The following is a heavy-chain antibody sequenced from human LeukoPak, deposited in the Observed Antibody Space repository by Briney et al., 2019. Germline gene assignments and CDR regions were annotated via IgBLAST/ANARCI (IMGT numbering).Heavy chain of an antibody. CDR2: ISAESGNT. Sequence: ASVKVSCKASGYRFSDYAISWVRQAPGQGPEWMGWISAESGNTESAQNFQGRVTMTTDTSTSAAFLELRSLRSDGTAVYYCARPRRSHYFDYWGQGTLVTVSS. J-gene: IGHJ4*02. CDR1: GYRFSDYA. V-gene: IGHV1-18*01. CDR3: ARPRRSHYFDY.